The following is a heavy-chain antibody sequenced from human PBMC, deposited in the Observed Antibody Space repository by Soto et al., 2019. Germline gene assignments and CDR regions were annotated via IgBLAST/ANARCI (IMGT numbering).Heavy chain of an antibody. CDR1: GFTFSDHY. CDR3: ARRITGTPPADGGS. Sequence: EVQLVESGGDLVQPGGSLRLSCAVSGFTFSDHYMDWVRQAPGKGLEWVGRIRTIANSYTTDYAASVKGRFTISRDDSKNSLKTEDTAMYYCARRITGTPPADGGSWGQGTLVTVSS. V-gene: IGHV3-72*01. J-gene: IGHJ5*02. CDR2: IRTIANSYTT. D-gene: IGHD1-7*01.